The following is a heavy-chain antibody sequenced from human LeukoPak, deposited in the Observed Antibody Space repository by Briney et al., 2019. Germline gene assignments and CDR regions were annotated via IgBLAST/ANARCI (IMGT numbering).Heavy chain of an antibody. CDR3: ARDPYCSGGSCRYFDY. CDR2: ISGSGGST. D-gene: IGHD2-15*01. Sequence: GGSLRLSCAASGFTFSSYAMSWVRQAPGKGLEWVSAISGSGGSTYYADSVKGRFTISRDNSKNTLYLQMNSLRAEDRAVYYCARDPYCSGGSCRYFDYWGQGTLVTVSS. V-gene: IGHV3-23*01. CDR1: GFTFSSYA. J-gene: IGHJ4*02.